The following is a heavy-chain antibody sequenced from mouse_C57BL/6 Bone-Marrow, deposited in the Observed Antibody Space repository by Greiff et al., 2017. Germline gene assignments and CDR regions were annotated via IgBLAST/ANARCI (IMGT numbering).Heavy chain of an antibody. CDR2: IYPGNSDT. V-gene: IGHV1-5*01. CDR1: GYTFTSYW. CDR3: TPGYGSSPGYY. J-gene: IGHJ2*01. Sequence: VQLQQSGTVLARPGASVKMSCKTSGYTFTSYWMHWVKQRPGKGLEWIGAIYPGNSDTSYNQKFKGKAKLTAVTSASTAYMELSSLTNEYSAVYYCTPGYGSSPGYYWGQGTTLTVSS. D-gene: IGHD1-1*01.